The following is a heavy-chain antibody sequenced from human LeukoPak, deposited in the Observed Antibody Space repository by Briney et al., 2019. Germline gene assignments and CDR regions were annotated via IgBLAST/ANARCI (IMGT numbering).Heavy chain of an antibody. CDR3: ARGWDTLYYYDSSGAFDI. V-gene: IGHV4-59*01. J-gene: IGHJ3*02. D-gene: IGHD3-22*01. Sequence: SETLSLTCTVSGGSISSYYWSWIRQPPGKGLEWIGYIYYSGSTNYNPSLKSRVTISVDTSKNQFSLKLSSVTAADTAVYYCARGWDTLYYYDSSGAFDIWGQGTMATVSS. CDR2: IYYSGST. CDR1: GGSISSYY.